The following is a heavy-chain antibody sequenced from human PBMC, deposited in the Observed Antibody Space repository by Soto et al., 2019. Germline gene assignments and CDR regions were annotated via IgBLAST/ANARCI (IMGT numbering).Heavy chain of an antibody. CDR3: ARALRFMDPRDYYGMDV. Sequence: QVQLVQSGAEVKKPGASVTISCKASGYTFTNYYLHWVRQAAGQRLEWMGLINASGGSTRYAHKVRDRVVMTTDTSTNTVYMELRRLRSEDTTVYYCARALRFMDPRDYYGMDVWGQGNTVTVSS. CDR2: INASGGST. V-gene: IGHV1-46*01. J-gene: IGHJ6*02. CDR1: GYTFTNYY. D-gene: IGHD3-3*01.